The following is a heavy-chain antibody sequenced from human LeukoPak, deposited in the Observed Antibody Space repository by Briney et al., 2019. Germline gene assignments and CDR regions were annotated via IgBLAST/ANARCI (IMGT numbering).Heavy chain of an antibody. J-gene: IGHJ4*02. V-gene: IGHV3-33*01. CDR1: GFTFSSYG. CDR2: IWYDGSNK. D-gene: IGHD5-18*01. Sequence: GGSLRLSCAASGFTFSSYGMHWVRQAPGKGLEWVAVIWYDGSNKYYADSVKGRFTISRDNSKNTLYLQMNSLRAEDTAVYYCARDDPPGYSLGYWGQGTLVTVSS. CDR3: ARDDPPGYSLGY.